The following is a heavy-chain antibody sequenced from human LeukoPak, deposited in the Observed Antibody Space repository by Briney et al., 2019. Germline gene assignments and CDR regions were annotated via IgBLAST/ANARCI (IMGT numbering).Heavy chain of an antibody. J-gene: IGHJ3*02. V-gene: IGHV4-30-2*01. CDR3: ARGNCSGGSCYPHGAFDI. CDR1: GGSISSGGYP. D-gene: IGHD2-15*01. CDR2: MYHSGIT. Sequence: SETLSLICAVSGGSISSGGYPWRWVRQAPGKGLELIVYMYHSGITYYNPSIKNSVPISVDRSTNQFSLKLSSLTPADTAVYYCARGNCSGGSCYPHGAFDIWGQGTMVTVSS.